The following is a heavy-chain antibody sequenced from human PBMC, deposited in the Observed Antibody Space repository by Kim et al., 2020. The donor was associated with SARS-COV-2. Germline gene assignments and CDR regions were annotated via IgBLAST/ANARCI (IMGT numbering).Heavy chain of an antibody. CDR3: ARLVRGVSPYFDY. CDR2: INPNSGGT. CDR1: GYTFTGYY. Sequence: ASVKVSCKASGYTFTGYYMHWVRQAPGQGLEWMGWINPNSGGTNYAQKFQGRVTMTRDTSISTAYMELSRLRSDDTAVYYCARLVRGVSPYFDYWGQGTLVTVSS. J-gene: IGHJ4*02. V-gene: IGHV1-2*02. D-gene: IGHD3-10*01.